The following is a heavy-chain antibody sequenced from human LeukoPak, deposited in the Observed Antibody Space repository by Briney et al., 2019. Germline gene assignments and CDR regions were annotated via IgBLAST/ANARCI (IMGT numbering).Heavy chain of an antibody. D-gene: IGHD3-22*01. V-gene: IGHV3-23*01. Sequence: TGGSLRFSCAASGFTFSSYAMSWVRQAPGKGLEWVSAISGSGGSTYYADSVKGRFTISRDNSKNTLYLQMNSLRAEDTAVYYCAKDFSSGDSSGYDYWGQGTLVTVSS. CDR1: GFTFSSYA. CDR3: AKDFSSGDSSGYDY. J-gene: IGHJ4*02. CDR2: ISGSGGST.